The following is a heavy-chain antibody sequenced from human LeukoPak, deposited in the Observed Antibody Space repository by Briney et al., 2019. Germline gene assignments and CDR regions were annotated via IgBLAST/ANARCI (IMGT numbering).Heavy chain of an antibody. Sequence: GESLKISCKGSGYSFTSYWIGWVRQVPGKGLEWMGIIYPGDSDTRYSPSFQGQVTISVDKSISTAYLQWSSLKASDTAMYYCARLQIYGGDSRSFDIWGQGTVVTVSS. CDR3: ARLQIYGGDSRSFDI. CDR2: IYPGDSDT. V-gene: IGHV5-51*01. D-gene: IGHD2-21*01. J-gene: IGHJ3*02. CDR1: GYSFTSYW.